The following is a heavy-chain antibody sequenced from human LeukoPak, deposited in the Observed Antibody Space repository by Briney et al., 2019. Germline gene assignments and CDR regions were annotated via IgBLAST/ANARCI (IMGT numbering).Heavy chain of an antibody. CDR1: GYSISSGYY. CDR2: IYHSGST. J-gene: IGHJ6*03. CDR3: AREDDFWSGYPYYYMDV. Sequence: SETLSLTCAVSGYSISSGYYWGWIRQPPGKGLEWIGSIYHSGSTYYNPSLKSRVTISVDTSKNQLSLKLSSVTAADTAVYYCAREDDFWSGYPYYYMDVWGKGTTVTVSS. V-gene: IGHV4-38-2*02. D-gene: IGHD3-3*01.